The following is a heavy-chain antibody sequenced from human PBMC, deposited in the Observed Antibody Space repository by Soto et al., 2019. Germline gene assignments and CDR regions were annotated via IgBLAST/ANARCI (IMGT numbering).Heavy chain of an antibody. CDR2: IYHSEST. CDR1: GGSVSSASYY. J-gene: IGHJ6*02. CDR3: ARGVFRGQGPYYYYGLDV. Sequence: QVQLQESGPGLVKPSETLSLTCSVSGGSVSSASYYWSWIRQPPGKELEWIGYIYHSESTNYNPSLKSRVIMSVDTSNNPFSLKLTSVTTADTAVYYCARGVFRGQGPYYYYGLDVWGQGTTVTVSS. V-gene: IGHV4-61*03. D-gene: IGHD3-10*01.